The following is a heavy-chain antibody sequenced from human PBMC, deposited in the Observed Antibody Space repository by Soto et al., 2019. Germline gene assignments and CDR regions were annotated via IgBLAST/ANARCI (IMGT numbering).Heavy chain of an antibody. V-gene: IGHV1-2*04. CDR1: GYTFTGYY. Sequence: GASVQVYCKASGYTFTGYYMHWVRQAPGQGLEWMGWINPNSGGTNYAQKFQGWVTMTRDTSISTAYMELSRLRSDDTAVYYCARELTMVRGVILKSFDPWGQGTLVTVSS. CDR2: INPNSGGT. CDR3: ARELTMVRGVILKSFDP. J-gene: IGHJ5*02. D-gene: IGHD3-10*01.